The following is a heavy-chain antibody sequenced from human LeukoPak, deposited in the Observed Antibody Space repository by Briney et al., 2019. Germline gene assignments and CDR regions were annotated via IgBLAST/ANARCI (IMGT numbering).Heavy chain of an antibody. J-gene: IGHJ5*02. CDR1: GGTFSSYA. D-gene: IGHD2-15*01. Sequence: ASVTVSCTASGGTFSSYAISWVRQAPGQGLEWMGGIIPIFGTANYAQKFQGRATITADESTSTAYMELSSLRSEDTAVYYCARGTVIYCSGGSCYSNNWFDPWGQGTLVTVSS. V-gene: IGHV1-69*13. CDR3: ARGTVIYCSGGSCYSNNWFDP. CDR2: IIPIFGTA.